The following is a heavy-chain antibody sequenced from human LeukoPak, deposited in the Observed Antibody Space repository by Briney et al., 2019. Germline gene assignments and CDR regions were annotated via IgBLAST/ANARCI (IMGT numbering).Heavy chain of an antibody. J-gene: IGHJ4*02. CDR1: GFTFSTYS. V-gene: IGHV3-48*02. CDR2: ISPRGDTI. CDR3: ARDRGSYSVFEDY. Sequence: GGSLRLSCAASGFTFSTYSMNWVRQAPGKGLEWVSYISPRGDTIYYTDSVKGRFTISRDNAKNSLYLQMNSLRDEDTAVYSCARDRGSYSVFEDYWGQGTLVTVSS. D-gene: IGHD1-26*01.